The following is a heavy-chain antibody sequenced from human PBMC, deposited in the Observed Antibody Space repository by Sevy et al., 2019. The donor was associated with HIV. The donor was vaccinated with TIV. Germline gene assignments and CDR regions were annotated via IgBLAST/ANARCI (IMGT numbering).Heavy chain of an antibody. CDR1: GYTFTGYY. CDR3: ARSALGGEYDSSGYLDAFDI. V-gene: IGHV1-2*02. D-gene: IGHD3-22*01. Sequence: ASVKVSCKASGYTFTGYYMHWVRQAPGQGLEWMGWINPNSGGTNYAQKFQGRVTMTRDTSISTADMELSRLRSDDTAVYYCARSALGGEYDSSGYLDAFDIWGQGTMVTVSS. J-gene: IGHJ3*02. CDR2: INPNSGGT.